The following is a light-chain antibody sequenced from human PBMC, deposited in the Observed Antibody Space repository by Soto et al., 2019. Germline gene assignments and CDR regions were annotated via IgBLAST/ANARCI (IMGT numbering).Light chain of an antibody. J-gene: IGLJ3*02. CDR2: EVS. V-gene: IGLV2-14*01. Sequence: QSALTQPASVSGSPGQSITISCTGTISDVGGYNYVSWYQQHPGKAPKFMIYEVSNRPSGVSSRFSGSKSGNTASLTISGLQAEDEADYYYSSYTGSNIVFGGGTKVTVL. CDR3: SSYTGSNIV. CDR1: ISDVGGYNY.